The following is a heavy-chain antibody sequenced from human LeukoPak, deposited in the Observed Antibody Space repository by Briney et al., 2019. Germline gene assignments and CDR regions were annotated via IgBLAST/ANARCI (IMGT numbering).Heavy chain of an antibody. CDR3: ASLLWFGYWAFDI. CDR1: GNSISSGDNY. V-gene: IGHV4-61*02. Sequence: PSETLSLTCTVSGNSISSGDNYWSWIRQPAGKGLEWIGRIYTSGSTNYNPSLKSRVTMSVDTSKNQFSLKLSSVTAADTAVYYCASLLWFGYWAFDIWGQGTMVAVSS. D-gene: IGHD3-10*01. CDR2: IYTSGST. J-gene: IGHJ3*02.